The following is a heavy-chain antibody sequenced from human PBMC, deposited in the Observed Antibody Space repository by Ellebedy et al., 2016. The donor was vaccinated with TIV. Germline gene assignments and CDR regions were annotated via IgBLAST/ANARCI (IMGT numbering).Heavy chain of an antibody. J-gene: IGHJ5*02. CDR3: AAWLRFGDLVPFDP. Sequence: GESLKISCEGFRFTVSSNFMTWVRQAPGKGLEWVSGLDSGGKTFYADSVKGRFTISRDNSKNTVFLQMNSLRPEDTAVYYCAAWLRFGDLVPFDPWGQGTLVTGSS. CDR1: RFTVSSNF. D-gene: IGHD3-10*01. V-gene: IGHV3-66*01. CDR2: LDSGGKT.